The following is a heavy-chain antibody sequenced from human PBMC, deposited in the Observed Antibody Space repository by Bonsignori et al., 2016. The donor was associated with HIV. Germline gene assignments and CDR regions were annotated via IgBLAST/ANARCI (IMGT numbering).Heavy chain of an antibody. CDR2: ISSSGSTI. V-gene: IGHV3-48*03. D-gene: IGHD2/OR15-2a*01. Sequence: WIRQPPGKGLEWVSYISSSGSTIYYADSVKGRFTISRDNAKNSLYLQMNSLRAEDTAVYYCARGSDLLILEYYFDYWGQGTLVTVSS. J-gene: IGHJ4*02. CDR3: ARGSDLLILEYYFDY.